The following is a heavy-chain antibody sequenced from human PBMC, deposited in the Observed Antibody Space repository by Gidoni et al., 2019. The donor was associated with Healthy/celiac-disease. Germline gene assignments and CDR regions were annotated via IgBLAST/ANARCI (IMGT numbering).Heavy chain of an antibody. CDR1: GYSISSGYY. V-gene: IGHV4-38-2*01. J-gene: IGHJ4*02. CDR2: IYHSVST. D-gene: IGHD2-21*02. Sequence: QVQLQESGPGLVKPSETLSLTCAVSGYSISSGYYWGWIRQPPGKGLEWIGSIYHSVSTYYNPSLKSRVTISVDTSKNHFSLKLSSVTAADTAVYYCARWVVVTAIFDYWGQGTLVTVSS. CDR3: ARWVVVTAIFDY.